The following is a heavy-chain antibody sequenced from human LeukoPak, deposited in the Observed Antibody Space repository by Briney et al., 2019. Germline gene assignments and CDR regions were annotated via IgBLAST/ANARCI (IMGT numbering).Heavy chain of an antibody. J-gene: IGHJ4*02. CDR1: GYTFTGYY. Sequence: ASVKVSCRASGYTFTGYYMHWVRQAPGQELEWMGRINPNSGGTNYAQKFQGRVTRTRDTSISTAYMELSRLRSDDTAVYYCARAQGYYDFWSGDFDYWGQGTLVTVTS. V-gene: IGHV1-2*06. CDR2: INPNSGGT. CDR3: ARAQGYYDFWSGDFDY. D-gene: IGHD3-3*01.